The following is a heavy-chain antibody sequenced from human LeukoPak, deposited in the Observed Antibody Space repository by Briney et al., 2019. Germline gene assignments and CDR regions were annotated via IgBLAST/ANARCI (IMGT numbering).Heavy chain of an antibody. D-gene: IGHD6-19*01. CDR3: ARGSVGGAFDI. Sequence: PSATLSLTCTVSGGSISIGSYYWSWIRQPAGKGLECIGRIYTSGSTNYNPSLKSRVTISLDTPKNQFSLKLSSVTAADTAVYYCARGSVGGAFDIWGQGTMVTVSS. CDR2: IYTSGST. J-gene: IGHJ3*02. V-gene: IGHV4-61*02. CDR1: GGSISIGSYY.